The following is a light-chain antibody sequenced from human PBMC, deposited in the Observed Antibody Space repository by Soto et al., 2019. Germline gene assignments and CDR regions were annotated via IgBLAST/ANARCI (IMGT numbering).Light chain of an antibody. CDR3: QQRNSWPRS. V-gene: IGKV3-11*01. Sequence: EIVLTQSPATLSLSPGERATLSCRASRSVSSYLAWYQQKPGQAPRLLIYDASNRASGIPARFSGSGSGTDFTLTINSLEPEDFAVYYCQQRNSWPRSFGQGTKVEIK. J-gene: IGKJ1*01. CDR2: DAS. CDR1: RSVSSY.